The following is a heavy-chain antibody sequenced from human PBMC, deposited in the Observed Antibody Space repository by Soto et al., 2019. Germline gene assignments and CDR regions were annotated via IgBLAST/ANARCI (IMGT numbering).Heavy chain of an antibody. CDR2: IYYSGST. CDR1: GGSISSSSYY. D-gene: IGHD2-2*02. CDR3: ARGYCSSTSCYNRFDP. Sequence: SETLSLTCTVSGGSISSSSYYWGWIRQPPGKGLEWIGSIYYSGSTYYNPSLKSRVTISVDTSKNQFSLKLSSVTAADTAVYYCARGYCSSTSCYNRFDPWGQGTLVTVPQ. V-gene: IGHV4-39*01. J-gene: IGHJ5*02.